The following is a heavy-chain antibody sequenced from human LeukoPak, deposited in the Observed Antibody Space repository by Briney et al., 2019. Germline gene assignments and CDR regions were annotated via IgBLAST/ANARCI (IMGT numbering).Heavy chain of an antibody. CDR1: GFTFSSSA. D-gene: IGHD2-15*01. J-gene: IGHJ3*02. V-gene: IGHV3-7*03. Sequence: GGSLRLSCAASGFTFSSSAMTWVRQAPGKGLEWVANIKQDGSEKYYVDSVKGRFTISRDNAKNSLYLQMSSLRAEDTAVYYCARDYSIDIWGQGTMVTVSS. CDR3: ARDYSIDI. CDR2: IKQDGSEK.